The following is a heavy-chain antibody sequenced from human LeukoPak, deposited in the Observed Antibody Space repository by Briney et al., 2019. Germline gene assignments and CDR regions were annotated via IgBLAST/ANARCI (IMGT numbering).Heavy chain of an antibody. D-gene: IGHD3-10*01. CDR2: ISSSGSTI. J-gene: IGHJ4*02. V-gene: IGHV3-48*04. Sequence: PGGSLRLSCAASGFTFSSYGMHWVRQAPGKGLEWVSYISSSGSTIYYADSVKGRFTISRDNAKNSLYLQMNSLRAEDTAVYYCARSPKLYGSGFDYWGQGTLVTVSS. CDR3: ARSPKLYGSGFDY. CDR1: GFTFSSYG.